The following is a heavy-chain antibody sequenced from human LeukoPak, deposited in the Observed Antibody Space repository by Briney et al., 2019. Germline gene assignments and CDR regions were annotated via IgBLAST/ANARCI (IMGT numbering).Heavy chain of an antibody. CDR2: IRRKVYAGTA. J-gene: IGHJ6*02. Sequence: GGSLRLSCTASGYTFANEAVSWVRQAPGKGLEWVGFIRRKVYAGTAQYAASVKGRFTISRDDSKSIAYLQMNSLKIEDTAVYYCTRGLSRAYYYNGMDVWGQGTTVTVSS. D-gene: IGHD2-2*01. V-gene: IGHV3-49*04. CDR3: TRGLSRAYYYNGMDV. CDR1: GYTFANEA.